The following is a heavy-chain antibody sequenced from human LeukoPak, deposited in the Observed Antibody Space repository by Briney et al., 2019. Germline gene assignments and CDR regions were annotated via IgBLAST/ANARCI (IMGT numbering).Heavy chain of an antibody. V-gene: IGHV4-30-4*08. CDR2: IYYSGSA. Sequence: SETLSLTCTVSGGSISSGDYYWSWIRQPPGKGLEWIGYIYYSGSAYYNPSLKSRVTISVDTSKNQFSLKLSSVTAADTAVYYCARSVAEHAFDIWGQGTMVTVSS. CDR3: ARSVAEHAFDI. D-gene: IGHD1-14*01. J-gene: IGHJ3*02. CDR1: GGSISSGDYY.